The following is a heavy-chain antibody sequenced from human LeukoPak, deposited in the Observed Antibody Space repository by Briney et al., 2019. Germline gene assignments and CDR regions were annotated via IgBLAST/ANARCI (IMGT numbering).Heavy chain of an antibody. D-gene: IGHD4-17*01. Sequence: GGSLRLSCAASGFTFSSYGMHWVRQAPGKGLEWVAVIWYDGSNKYYADSVKGRFTISRDNSKNTLYLQMNSLRAEDTAVYYCARGAPRTNYGDRRLAEYFQHWGQGTLVTVSS. CDR2: IWYDGSNK. J-gene: IGHJ1*01. CDR1: GFTFSSYG. CDR3: ARGAPRTNYGDRRLAEYFQH. V-gene: IGHV3-33*01.